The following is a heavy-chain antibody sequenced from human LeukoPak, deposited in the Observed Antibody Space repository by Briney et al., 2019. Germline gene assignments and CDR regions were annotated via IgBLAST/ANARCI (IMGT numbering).Heavy chain of an antibody. CDR3: ARGGKYCSGATCYGTFDI. CDR2: LSGGSDYI. V-gene: IGHV3-21*01. CDR1: GFAFSTYS. D-gene: IGHD2-15*01. Sequence: GGSLRLSCAASGFAFSTYSMGWVRQAPGKGLEWVSSLSGGSDYIYYADSLKGRFTVSRDNAKNSLYLQMNSLRAEDTALYFCARGGKYCSGATCYGTFDIWSQGTMVTVSS. J-gene: IGHJ3*02.